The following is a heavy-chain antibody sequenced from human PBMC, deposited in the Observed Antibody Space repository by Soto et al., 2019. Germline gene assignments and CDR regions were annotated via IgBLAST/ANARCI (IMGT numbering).Heavy chain of an antibody. D-gene: IGHD4-17*01. J-gene: IGHJ5*02. CDR2: IYYSGST. V-gene: IGHV4-59*01. CDR3: ARVGNNYGDYGGWFDP. CDR1: GGSISSYY. Sequence: SETLSLTCTVSGGSISSYYWSWIRQPPGKGLEWIGYIYYSGSTNYNPSLKSRVTISVDTSKNQFSLKLSSVTAADTAVYYCARVGNNYGDYGGWFDPWGQGTLVTVSS.